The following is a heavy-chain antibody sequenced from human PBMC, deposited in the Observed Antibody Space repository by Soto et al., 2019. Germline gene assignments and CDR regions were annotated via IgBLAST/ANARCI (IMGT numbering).Heavy chain of an antibody. CDR3: ARESRDSGDGLDV. V-gene: IGHV4-4*07. J-gene: IGHJ6*02. CDR1: GGSIRTIY. Sequence: QVQLQESGPGLVKPSETLSLRCSVSGGSIRTIYWTWVRQPAGKGLEWIGRILTSGSSSYNPSLERRVSMSIDTPTNQFSLKLKSVTVADTAVYFCARESRDSGDGLDVWGQGTAVTVSS. CDR2: ILTSGSS. D-gene: IGHD2-15*01.